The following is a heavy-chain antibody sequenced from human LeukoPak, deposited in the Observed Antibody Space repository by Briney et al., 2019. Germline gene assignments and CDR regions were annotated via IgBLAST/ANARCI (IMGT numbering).Heavy chain of an antibody. D-gene: IGHD3-22*01. CDR1: GFTFSIYA. CDR2: ITSSGDGT. CDR3: AKDRPNYYGSNGHYYRRDGDY. V-gene: IGHV3-23*01. Sequence: GGSLRLSCAASGFTFSIYAMSWVRQAPGRGLQWVSSITSSGDGTYYADSVKGRFTISRDNSENMLYLQMNSLRVEDTAVYFCAKDRPNYYGSNGHYYRRDGDYWGQGTLVTVSS. J-gene: IGHJ4*02.